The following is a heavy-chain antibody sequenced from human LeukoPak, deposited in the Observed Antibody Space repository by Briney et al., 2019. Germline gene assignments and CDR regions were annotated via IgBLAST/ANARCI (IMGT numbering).Heavy chain of an antibody. V-gene: IGHV4-39*07. D-gene: IGHD6-13*01. CDR1: GGSISSSSYY. CDR3: ARDRPHIGRYSSSWLLFDAFDI. J-gene: IGHJ3*02. Sequence: SETLSLTCTVSGGSISSSSYYWGWIRQPPGKGLEWIGSIYYSGSTYYNPSLKSRVTISVDTSKNQFSLKLSSVTAADTAVYYCARDRPHIGRYSSSWLLFDAFDIWGQGTMVTVSS. CDR2: IYYSGST.